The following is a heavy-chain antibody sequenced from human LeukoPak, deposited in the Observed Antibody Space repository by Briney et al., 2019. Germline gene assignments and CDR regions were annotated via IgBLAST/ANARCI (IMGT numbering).Heavy chain of an antibody. V-gene: IGHV3-11*01. CDR3: ARDPTGYSSGWYKNWFDP. J-gene: IGHJ5*02. D-gene: IGHD6-19*01. CDR1: GFPFSDYY. CDR2: ISSSGSTI. Sequence: GGSLRLSCAASGFPFSDYYMSWIRQAPGKGLAWVSYISSSGSTIYYADSVKGRFTISRDNAKNSLYLQMNSLRAEDTAVYYCARDPTGYSSGWYKNWFDPWGQGTLVTVSS.